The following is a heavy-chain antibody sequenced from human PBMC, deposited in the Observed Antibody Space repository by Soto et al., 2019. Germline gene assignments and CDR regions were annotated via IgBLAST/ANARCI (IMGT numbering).Heavy chain of an antibody. D-gene: IGHD3-16*01. Sequence: SETLSLTCTVSGGSISSYYWSWIRQPPGKGLEWIGYIFYSGSTNYNPSLKSRVTISVDTSKNQFSLKLSSVTAADTAVYYCAKSLGEIHLWFEYDYWGQGTRVTVAS. V-gene: IGHV4-59*08. J-gene: IGHJ4*02. CDR1: GGSISSYY. CDR3: AKSLGEIHLWFEYDY. CDR2: IFYSGST.